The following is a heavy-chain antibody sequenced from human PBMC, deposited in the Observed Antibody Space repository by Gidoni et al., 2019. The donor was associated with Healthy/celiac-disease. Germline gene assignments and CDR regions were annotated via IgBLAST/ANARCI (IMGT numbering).Heavy chain of an antibody. J-gene: IGHJ4*02. V-gene: IGHV3-73*01. D-gene: IGHD3-3*01. CDR1: GFTFSGSA. Sequence: EVQLVDSGGGLVQPGGSLKLSCAASGFTFSGSAMHWVRQASGKGLEWVGRIRSKANSYATAYAASVKGRFTISRDDSKNTAYLQMNSLKTEDTAVYYCTRPTRYYDFWSGYYDWGQGTLVTVSS. CDR2: IRSKANSYAT. CDR3: TRPTRYYDFWSGYYD.